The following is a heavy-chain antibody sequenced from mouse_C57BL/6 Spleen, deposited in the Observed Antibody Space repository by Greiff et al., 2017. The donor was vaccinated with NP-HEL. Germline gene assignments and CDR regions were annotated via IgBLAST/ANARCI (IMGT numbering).Heavy chain of an antibody. CDR3: ARSPYDYYYAMDY. CDR2: IHPNSGST. CDR1: GYTFTSYW. V-gene: IGHV1-64*01. Sequence: VQLQQPGAELVKPGASVKLSCKASGYTFTSYWMHWVKQRPGQGLEWIGMIHPNSGSTNYNEKFKSKATLTVDKSSSTAYMQLSSLTSEDSAVYYCARSPYDYYYAMDYWGQGTSVTVSS. D-gene: IGHD1-1*01. J-gene: IGHJ4*01.